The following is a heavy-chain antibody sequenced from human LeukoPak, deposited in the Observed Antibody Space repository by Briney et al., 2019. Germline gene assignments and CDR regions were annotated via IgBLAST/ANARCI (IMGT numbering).Heavy chain of an antibody. CDR2: IYPGGSDT. J-gene: IGHJ5*02. D-gene: IGHD3-3*01. Sequence: GESLKISCKGSGYSFTSYWIGWVRQMPGKGLEWMGIIYPGGSDTRYSPSFQGQVTISADKSISTAYLQWSSLKASDTAMYYCARHRTYYDFWSGYNPGWFDPWGQGTLVTVSS. V-gene: IGHV5-51*01. CDR3: ARHRTYYDFWSGYNPGWFDP. CDR1: GYSFTSYW.